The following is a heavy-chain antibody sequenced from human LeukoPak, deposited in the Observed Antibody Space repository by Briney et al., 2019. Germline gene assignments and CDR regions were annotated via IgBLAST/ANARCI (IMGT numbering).Heavy chain of an antibody. CDR2: IFHTGHT. V-gene: IGHV4-38-2*02. J-gene: IGHJ3*02. D-gene: IGHD3-10*01. CDR1: GYPITAGYY. Sequence: SETLSLTCTVSGYPITAGYYWGWIRQAPGKGLEWLGSIFHTGHTYDNPSLKSPVTLSVDTSKNQFSLKLTSVTASDTALYYCAREGRGAFDIWGQGTMVTVSS. CDR3: AREGRGAFDI.